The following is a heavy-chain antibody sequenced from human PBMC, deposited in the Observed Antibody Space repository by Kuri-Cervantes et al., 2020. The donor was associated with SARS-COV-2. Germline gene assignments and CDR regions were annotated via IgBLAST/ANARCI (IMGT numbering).Heavy chain of an antibody. CDR2: INPSGGNT. D-gene: IGHD2-2*02. V-gene: IGHV1-46*01. CDR3: AREGVVPAAISPYWYFDL. Sequence: ASVKVSCKASGYTFTSYYMHWVRQAPGQGLEWMGIINPSGGNTGYAQKFQGRVTMTRNTSISTAYMELSSLRSEDTAVYYCAREGVVPAAISPYWYFDLWGRGTLVTVSS. CDR1: GYTFTSYY. J-gene: IGHJ2*01.